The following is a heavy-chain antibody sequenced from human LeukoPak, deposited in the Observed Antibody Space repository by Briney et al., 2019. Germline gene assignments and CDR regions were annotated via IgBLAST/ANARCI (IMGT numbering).Heavy chain of an antibody. CDR3: ARAEQWLVPHFDY. Sequence: ASVKVSCKASGYTFTGYYMHWVRQAPGQGLEWMGWINPNSGGTNYAQKFQGRVTMTRDTSISTAYMELSRLRSDDTAVCYCARAEQWLVPHFDYWGQGTLVTVSS. CDR2: INPNSGGT. J-gene: IGHJ4*02. V-gene: IGHV1-2*02. CDR1: GYTFTGYY. D-gene: IGHD6-19*01.